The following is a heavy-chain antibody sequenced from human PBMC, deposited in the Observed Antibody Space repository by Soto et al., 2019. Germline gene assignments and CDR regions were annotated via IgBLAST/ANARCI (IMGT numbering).Heavy chain of an antibody. V-gene: IGHV3-21*01. D-gene: IGHD6-6*01. J-gene: IGHJ4*02. CDR1: GFSLSDHC. CDR3: ARPIGSSSSSFY. CDR2: LSSSSTYI. Sequence: PGGSLRLSCAASGFSLSDHCLHWVRQAPGKGLEWLSSLSSSSTYIYYADSVKGRFTISRDNAKNTLYLQMNSLRAEDTAVYYCARPIGSSSSSFYWGQGTLVTVSS.